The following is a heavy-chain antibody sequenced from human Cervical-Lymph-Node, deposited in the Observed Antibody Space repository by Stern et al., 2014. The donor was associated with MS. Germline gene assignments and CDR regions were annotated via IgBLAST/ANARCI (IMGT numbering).Heavy chain of an antibody. V-gene: IGHV4-34*01. CDR2: INHSGST. D-gene: IGHD6-19*01. J-gene: IGHJ4*02. CDR1: GGSFSGYY. Sequence: VQLQQWGAGLLKPSETLSLTCAVYGGSFSGYYWSWIRQPPGKGLEWIGEINHSGSTNYNPSLKSRVTISVDSSKNQFSLKLSSVTAADTAVYYCARGTGYSSGWYFLGDVYWGQGTLVTVSS. CDR3: ARGTGYSSGWYFLGDVY.